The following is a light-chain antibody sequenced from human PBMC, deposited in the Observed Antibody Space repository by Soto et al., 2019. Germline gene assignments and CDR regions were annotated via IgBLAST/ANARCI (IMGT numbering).Light chain of an antibody. Sequence: EVVLTQYPATLSLSPGEGATLSCRASQSIGNYLAWYQQKPGQAPRLLIYATSNRATGIPARFSGSGSGTDFTLTISSLEPEDFAVYYCPQRSRWPFTFGPGTKVDIK. CDR2: ATS. CDR1: QSIGNY. CDR3: PQRSRWPFT. J-gene: IGKJ3*01. V-gene: IGKV3-11*01.